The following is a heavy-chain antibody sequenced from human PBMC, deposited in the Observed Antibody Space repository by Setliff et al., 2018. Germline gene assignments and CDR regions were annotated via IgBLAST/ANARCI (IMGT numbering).Heavy chain of an antibody. Sequence: SENLSLTCTVSGGSISSYYWSWIRQPAGKGLEWIGRIYTSGSTNYNPSLKSRVTMSVDTSKNQFSLKLSSVTAADTAVYYCARDSRGNPPNYMDVWGKGTTVTVSS. J-gene: IGHJ6*03. CDR2: IYTSGST. CDR3: ARDSRGNPPNYMDV. V-gene: IGHV4-4*07. CDR1: GGSISSYY.